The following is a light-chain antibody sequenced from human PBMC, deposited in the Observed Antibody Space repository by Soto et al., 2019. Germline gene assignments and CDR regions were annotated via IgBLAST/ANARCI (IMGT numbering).Light chain of an antibody. CDR3: QKYNSAPLT. CDR1: QGISNY. Sequence: DIQMTQSPSSLSASVGGRVTMTCRASQGISNYLVWYQQKPGKGPKLLIYAASTLQSGVPSRFSGSGSGTDFTLTISSLQPEDVATYYCQKYNSAPLTFGPGTKVDIK. CDR2: AAS. V-gene: IGKV1-27*01. J-gene: IGKJ3*01.